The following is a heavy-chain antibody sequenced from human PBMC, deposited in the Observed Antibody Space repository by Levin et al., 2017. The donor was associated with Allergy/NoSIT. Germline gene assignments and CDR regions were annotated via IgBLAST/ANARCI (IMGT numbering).Heavy chain of an antibody. CDR3: ARGADCSGGSCYGGFDY. V-gene: IGHV4-61*01. Sequence: GSLRLSCTVSGGSVSSGSYYWSWIRQPPGKGLEWIGYIYYSGSTNYNPSLKSRVTISVDTSKNQFSLKLSSVTAADTAVYYCARGADCSGGSCYGGFDYWGQGTLVTVSS. CDR2: IYYSGST. D-gene: IGHD2-15*01. CDR1: GGSVSSGSYY. J-gene: IGHJ4*02.